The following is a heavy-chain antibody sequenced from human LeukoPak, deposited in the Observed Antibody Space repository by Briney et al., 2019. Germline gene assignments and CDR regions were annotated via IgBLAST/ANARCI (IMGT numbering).Heavy chain of an antibody. CDR3: AKAPEWLRLRPYYYYYMDV. D-gene: IGHD5-12*01. CDR2: IKSKTDGGTT. Sequence: GGSLRLSCAASGLTFSNAWMSWVRQAPGKGLEWVGRIKSKTDGGTTDYGAPVKGRFIISRDDSKNTLYLQMNSLRAEDTAVYYCAKAPEWLRLRPYYYYYMDVWGKGTTVTVSS. CDR1: GLTFSNAW. V-gene: IGHV3-15*01. J-gene: IGHJ6*03.